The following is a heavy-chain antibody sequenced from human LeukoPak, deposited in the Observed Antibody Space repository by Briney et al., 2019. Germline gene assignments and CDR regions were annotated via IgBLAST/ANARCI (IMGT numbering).Heavy chain of an antibody. Sequence: GGSLRLSCAASGFTFSDYYMSWLRQAPGKGLEWVSYISSSGSTIYYADSVKGRFTISRDNAKNSLYLQMNSLRAEDTALYYCAKAIARHRDLDAFDIWGQGTLVSVSS. CDR2: ISSSGSTI. D-gene: IGHD2-21*01. CDR1: GFTFSDYY. CDR3: AKAIARHRDLDAFDI. J-gene: IGHJ3*02. V-gene: IGHV3-11*01.